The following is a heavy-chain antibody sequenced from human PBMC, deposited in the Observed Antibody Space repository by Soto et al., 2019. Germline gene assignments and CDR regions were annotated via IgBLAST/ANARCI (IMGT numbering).Heavy chain of an antibody. CDR3: VKDESINWYSGHFRH. J-gene: IGHJ1*01. V-gene: IGHV3-9*01. CDR2: INWNSGSI. D-gene: IGHD6-13*01. CDR1: GFTFDDYA. Sequence: GGSLRLSCAASGFTFDDYAMHWVRQVPGKGLEWVSGINWNSGSIGYGDSVKGRFAISRDNAKNSLHLQMNSLSAEDTTFYYCVKDESINWYSGHFRHWGQGTLVTVSS.